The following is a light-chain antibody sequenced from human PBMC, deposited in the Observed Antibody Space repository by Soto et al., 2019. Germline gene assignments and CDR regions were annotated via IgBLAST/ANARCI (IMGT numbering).Light chain of an antibody. J-gene: IGLJ1*01. Sequence: QSVLTQPGSVSGSPGQSITISCTGTNSDVGGYNYVSWYQQHPGKAPELMIYEVSHRPSGVSNRFSGSKSDNTASLTISGLQAEDEADYYCSSYTSISTLYVFGTGTKGTVL. V-gene: IGLV2-14*01. CDR2: EVS. CDR1: NSDVGGYNY. CDR3: SSYTSISTLYV.